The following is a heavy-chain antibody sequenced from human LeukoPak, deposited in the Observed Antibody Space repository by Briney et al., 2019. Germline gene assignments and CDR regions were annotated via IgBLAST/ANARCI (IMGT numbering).Heavy chain of an antibody. J-gene: IGHJ4*02. V-gene: IGHV3-23*01. D-gene: IGHD3-22*01. Sequence: GGSLRLSCAASGFTFSNYAMSWVRQAPGKGLEWVSAIIRSGGTTYYADSVKGRFTISRDNAKNSLYLQMNSLRAEDTAVYYCARRTYYYDSSGYGYFDYWGQGTLVTVSS. CDR2: IIRSGGTT. CDR1: GFTFSNYA. CDR3: ARRTYYYDSSGYGYFDY.